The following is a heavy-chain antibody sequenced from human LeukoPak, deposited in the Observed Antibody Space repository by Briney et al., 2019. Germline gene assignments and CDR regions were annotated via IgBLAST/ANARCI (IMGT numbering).Heavy chain of an antibody. D-gene: IGHD2-2*01. J-gene: IGHJ6*03. CDR3: ATSGGFVLPNAITGNWYMDV. CDR1: GFTFSDYS. V-gene: IGHV3-21*01. CDR2: ITSAGGYT. Sequence: PGGSLRLSCGASGFTFSDYSMNWVRQAPGKGLACVASITSAGGYTYYADSVKGRFTISRDNAQNSLFLQMNSLRAEDTAVYFCATSGGFVLPNAITGNWYMDVWGRGTSVTVSS.